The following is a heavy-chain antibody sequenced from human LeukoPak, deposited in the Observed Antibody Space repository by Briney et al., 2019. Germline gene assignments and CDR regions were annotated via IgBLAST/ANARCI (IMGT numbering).Heavy chain of an antibody. CDR2: IYRSGSI. D-gene: IGHD3-16*01. CDR1: GFTVTVNY. Sequence: GGSLRLSCAVSGFTVTVNYMSWVRQAPGKGLEWVSIIYRSGSISYADSVKGRFIISRDSSTNTLSPQMTSLRAEDTAVYYCAADFYTSYHLGYWGQGTLVTVSS. CDR3: AADFYTSYHLGY. V-gene: IGHV3-66*01. J-gene: IGHJ4*02.